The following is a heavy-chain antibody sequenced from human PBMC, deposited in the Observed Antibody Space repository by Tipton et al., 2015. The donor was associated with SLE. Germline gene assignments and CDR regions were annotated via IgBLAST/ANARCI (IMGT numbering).Heavy chain of an antibody. J-gene: IGHJ4*02. CDR3: ASLERYSGYDWHFDY. CDR2: LPYDGKNK. CDR1: GFTFSSYA. D-gene: IGHD5-12*01. Sequence: SLRLSCAASGFTFSSYAMHWVRQAPGKGLEWVAFLPYDGKNKNYADSVKGRFIISRDNSKNTLFLQMNSLRAEDTAVYYCASLERYSGYDWHFDYWGQGTLVTVSS. V-gene: IGHV3-30*02.